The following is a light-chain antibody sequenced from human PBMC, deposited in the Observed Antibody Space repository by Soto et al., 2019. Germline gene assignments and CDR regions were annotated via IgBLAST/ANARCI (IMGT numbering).Light chain of an antibody. CDR2: GTS. V-gene: IGKV3-15*01. Sequence: EVVMTQSPAPLSVSPGERATLSCRASQSVSSNLAWYQHKPGQAPRLLIYGTSNRAAGVPARFSGSGSGTEFTLTISSLQSEDFAVYYCQQYNNWPPEGTFGQGTKLEIK. CDR3: QQYNNWPPEGT. CDR1: QSVSSN. J-gene: IGKJ2*01.